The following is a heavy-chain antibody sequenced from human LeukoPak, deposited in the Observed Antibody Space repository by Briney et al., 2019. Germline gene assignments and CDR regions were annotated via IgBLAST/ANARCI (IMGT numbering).Heavy chain of an antibody. Sequence: GGSLRLSCSASGFNLSTYAMHWVRQVPGKGVEWWEVISYVGSNKYYADSVKGRFTISRDNSKNTLYLQMNSLRAEDTAVYYCASSHSSGWYYFDYWGQGTLVTVSS. V-gene: IGHV3-30-3*01. CDR2: ISYVGSNK. CDR1: GFNLSTYA. D-gene: IGHD6-19*01. CDR3: ASSHSSGWYYFDY. J-gene: IGHJ4*02.